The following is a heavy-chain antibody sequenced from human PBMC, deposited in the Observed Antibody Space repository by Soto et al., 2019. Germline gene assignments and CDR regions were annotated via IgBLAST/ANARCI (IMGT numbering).Heavy chain of an antibody. V-gene: IGHV3-23*01. CDR3: VKEVSEWFPHYGMGV. J-gene: IGHJ6*02. Sequence: GWSLRLSCAASGFTFSSYAMSWVRQAPGKGLEWVSAISGSGGSTYYADSVKGRFTISRDNSKNTLYLQMNSLRAEDTAVYYYVKEVSEWFPHYGMGVWGQGATVTVS. D-gene: IGHD3-3*01. CDR1: GFTFSSYA. CDR2: ISGSGGST.